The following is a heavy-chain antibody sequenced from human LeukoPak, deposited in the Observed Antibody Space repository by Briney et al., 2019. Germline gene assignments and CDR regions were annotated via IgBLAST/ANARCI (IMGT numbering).Heavy chain of an antibody. CDR2: IIPIFGTP. CDR1: GGSFTGYA. V-gene: IGHV1-69*05. Sequence: ASVKVSCKTFGGSFTGYAISWVRQAPGQGLEWMGGIIPIFGTPNYAQRFQGRVTITTDESTRTAYMELSRLTSEDTAVYYCASRDLSRPYYFYYMDVWGKGTTVTVSS. D-gene: IGHD5-24*01. J-gene: IGHJ6*03. CDR3: ASRDLSRPYYFYYMDV.